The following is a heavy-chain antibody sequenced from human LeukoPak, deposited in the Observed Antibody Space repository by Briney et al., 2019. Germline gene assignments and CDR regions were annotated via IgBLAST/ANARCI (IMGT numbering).Heavy chain of an antibody. CDR2: IYPGDSAT. D-gene: IGHD6-13*01. V-gene: IGHV5-51*01. Sequence: GESLRSSCEGSGYSFTSYWIGWVRQMPGKGLEWMGIIYPGDSATRNSPSFQGQVTISADKSIGTAYLQWSSLKASDTAMYYCARRYSDSWYVFDYWGQGTLVIVSS. CDR1: GYSFTSYW. J-gene: IGHJ4*02. CDR3: ARRYSDSWYVFDY.